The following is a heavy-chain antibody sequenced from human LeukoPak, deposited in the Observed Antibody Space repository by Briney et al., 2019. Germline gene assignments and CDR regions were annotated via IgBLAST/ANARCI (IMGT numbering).Heavy chain of an antibody. V-gene: IGHV3-21*04. J-gene: IGHJ6*03. CDR3: AKVRNYDFWSGPSEDYYYMDV. CDR2: ISSSSSYI. D-gene: IGHD3-3*01. Sequence: GGSLRLSCAASGFTFSSYSMNWVRQAPGKGLEWVSSISSSSSYIYYADSVKGRFTISRDNAKNSLYLQMNSLRAEDTAVYYCAKVRNYDFWSGPSEDYYYMDVWGKGTMVTVSS. CDR1: GFTFSSYS.